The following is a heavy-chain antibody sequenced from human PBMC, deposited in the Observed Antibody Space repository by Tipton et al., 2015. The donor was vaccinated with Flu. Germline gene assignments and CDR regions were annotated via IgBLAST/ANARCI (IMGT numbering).Heavy chain of an antibody. J-gene: IGHJ1*01. V-gene: IGHV4-61*02. D-gene: IGHD4-17*01. CDR1: GDSISSSSYY. CDR2: IYTSGST. Sequence: TLSLTCTVSGDSISSSSYYWSWIRQPAGKGLEWIGRIYTSGSTNYNPSLKSRVTISVDTSKNQFSLKLSSVTAADTAVYYCVRTHDYGDPGGQHWGQGTLVTVSS. CDR3: VRTHDYGDPGGQH.